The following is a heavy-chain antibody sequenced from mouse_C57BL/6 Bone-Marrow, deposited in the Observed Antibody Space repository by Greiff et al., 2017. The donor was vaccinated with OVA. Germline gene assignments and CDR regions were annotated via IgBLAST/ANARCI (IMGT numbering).Heavy chain of an antibody. CDR3: AREGAKLRLEY. J-gene: IGHJ3*01. Sequence: EVMLVESGGGLVQPGGSLKLSCAASGFTFSDYYMYWVRQTPEKRLEWVAYISNGGGSTYYPDTVKGRFTISRDNATNTLYLQMSRLKSEDTAMYYCAREGAKLRLEYWGQGTLVTVSA. V-gene: IGHV5-12*01. CDR1: GFTFSDYY. D-gene: IGHD3-2*02. CDR2: ISNGGGST.